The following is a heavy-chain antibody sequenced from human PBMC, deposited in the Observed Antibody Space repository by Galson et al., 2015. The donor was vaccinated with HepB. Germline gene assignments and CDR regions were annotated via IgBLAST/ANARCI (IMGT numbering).Heavy chain of an antibody. D-gene: IGHD3-16*01. Sequence: TLSLTCSVSGGSISSGAYYWGWIRQSPGGGLEWIGSIYYTGNTYYNPSLKSRITISIDTSKNLVSLSLTSVTAADTAVYYCATHASWLDPWGRGTLVTVSS. V-gene: IGHV4-39*01. CDR2: IYYTGNT. J-gene: IGHJ5*02. CDR3: ATHASWLDP. CDR1: GGSISSGAYY.